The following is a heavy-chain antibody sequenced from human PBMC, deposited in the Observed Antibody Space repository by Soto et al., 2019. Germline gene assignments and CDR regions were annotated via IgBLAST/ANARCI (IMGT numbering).Heavy chain of an antibody. CDR3: AKVTGGDGYSIGTYYFDY. CDR1: GFTFSSYA. Sequence: PGGSLRLSCAASGFTFSSYAMSWVRQAPGKGLAWVSAISGSGGSTYYADSVKGRFTISTDHSKNKLYLQMSSLRAEDTAVYYCAKVTGGDGYSIGTYYFDYWGQGTRVTVSS. CDR2: ISGSGGST. D-gene: IGHD5-18*01. J-gene: IGHJ4*02. V-gene: IGHV3-23*01.